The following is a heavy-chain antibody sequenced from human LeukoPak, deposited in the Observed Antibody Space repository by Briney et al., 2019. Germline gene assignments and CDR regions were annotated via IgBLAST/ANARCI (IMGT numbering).Heavy chain of an antibody. CDR2: IYHSGST. J-gene: IGHJ3*02. Sequence: SETLSLTCTVSGYSISSGYYWGWIRQPPGKGLEWIGSIYHSGSTYYNPSLKSRVTISVDTSKNQFSLKLSSVTAADTAVYYCARFTTGTPGAFDIWGQGTMVTVSS. CDR3: ARFTTGTPGAFDI. V-gene: IGHV4-38-2*02. CDR1: GYSISSGYY. D-gene: IGHD1-1*01.